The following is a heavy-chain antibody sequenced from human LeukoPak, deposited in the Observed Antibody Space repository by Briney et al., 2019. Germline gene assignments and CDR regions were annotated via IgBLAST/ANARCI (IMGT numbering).Heavy chain of an antibody. J-gene: IGHJ5*02. CDR2: INHSGST. V-gene: IGHV4-34*01. CDR1: GGSFSGYY. CDR3: ARVKITGYSSGWYWFDP. Sequence: SETLSLTCAVYGGSFSGYYWSWIRQPPGKGLEWIGEINHSGSTNYNPSLKSRVTISVDTSKDQFSLKLSSVTAADTAVYYCARVKITGYSSGWYWFDPWGQGTLVTVS. D-gene: IGHD6-19*01.